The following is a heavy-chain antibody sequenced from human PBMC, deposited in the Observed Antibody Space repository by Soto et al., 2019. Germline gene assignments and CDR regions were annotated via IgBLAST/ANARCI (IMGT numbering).Heavy chain of an antibody. D-gene: IGHD2-15*01. Sequence: QVQLQESGPGLVKPSQTLSLTCTVSGGSISSGGYYWSWISQHPGKGLEWIGYIYYSGSTYYNPSLKSRVTISVDTSKNQFFLKLSSVTAADTAVYYCARVSWPLGHYFDYWGQGTLVTVSS. CDR3: ARVSWPLGHYFDY. J-gene: IGHJ4*02. V-gene: IGHV4-31*03. CDR2: IYYSGST. CDR1: GGSISSGGYY.